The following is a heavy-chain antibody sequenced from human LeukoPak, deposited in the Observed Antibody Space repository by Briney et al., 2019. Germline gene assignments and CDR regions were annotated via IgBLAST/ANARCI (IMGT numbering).Heavy chain of an antibody. V-gene: IGHV1-69*13. D-gene: IGHD3-22*01. CDR3: ARALRYYSDSSGYAFDY. CDR2: IIPIFRTA. Sequence: SVKVSCKASGGTFRSFAISWVRQAPGQGLEWMGGIIPIFRTANYAQKFRGRVTITADESTSTAYMELSSLRSEDTDVYYCARALRYYSDSSGYAFDYGGQGTLVTVSS. CDR1: GGTFRSFA. J-gene: IGHJ4*02.